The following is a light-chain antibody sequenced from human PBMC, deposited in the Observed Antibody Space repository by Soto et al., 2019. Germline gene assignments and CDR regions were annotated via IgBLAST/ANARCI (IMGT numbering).Light chain of an antibody. J-gene: IGKJ4*01. CDR3: QQCYSTPLA. CDR1: QSISSY. V-gene: IGKV1-39*01. CDR2: AAS. Sequence: DIQMTQSPSSLSASVGDRVTITCRASQSISSYLNWYQQKPGKAPKLLLYAASSLQSGVPSRFSGSGSGTDCTLTISSLQPEDFATYYGQQCYSTPLAFGGGTKVEIK.